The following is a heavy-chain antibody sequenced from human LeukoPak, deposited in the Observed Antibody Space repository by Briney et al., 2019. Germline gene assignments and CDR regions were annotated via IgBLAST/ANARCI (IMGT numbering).Heavy chain of an antibody. J-gene: IGHJ5*02. D-gene: IGHD3-10*01. CDR2: ISSASNTI. CDR1: GSTFSSYS. Sequence: GGSLRLSCAASGSTFSSYSMNWVRQAPGKGLEWVSYISSASNTIYYADSVKGRFTISRDNAKNLLYLQMNSLRAEDTAMYYCARDGWFGDYNWFDPWGQGTLVTVSS. V-gene: IGHV3-48*01. CDR3: ARDGWFGDYNWFDP.